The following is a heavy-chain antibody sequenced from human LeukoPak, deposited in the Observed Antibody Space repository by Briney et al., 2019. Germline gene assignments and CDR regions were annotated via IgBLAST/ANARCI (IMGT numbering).Heavy chain of an antibody. Sequence: PSETLSLTCAVYGGSFSGYYWSWIRQPPGKGLEWIGEINHSGSTNYNPSLKSRVTISVDTSKNQFSLKLSSVTAADTAVYYCARFHQRITMVRGVIGTSWFDPWGQGTLVTVSS. CDR1: GGSFSGYY. J-gene: IGHJ5*02. CDR2: INHSGST. D-gene: IGHD3-10*01. CDR3: ARFHQRITMVRGVIGTSWFDP. V-gene: IGHV4-34*01.